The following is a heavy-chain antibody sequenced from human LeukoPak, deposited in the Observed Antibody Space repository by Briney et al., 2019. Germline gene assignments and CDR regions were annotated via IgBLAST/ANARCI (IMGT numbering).Heavy chain of an antibody. D-gene: IGHD2-15*01. CDR1: GFTFSIYA. V-gene: IGHV3-30*04. J-gene: IGHJ3*02. CDR3: ARQGGMGAYDI. CDR2: ISYDGSNK. Sequence: GRSLRLSCAASGFTFSIYAMHWVRQAPGKGLEWVAVISYDGSNKYHADSVKGRFTISRDDSKNTLYLRMSSLSVEDTAVYYCARQGGMGAYDIWGRGTVVTVSS.